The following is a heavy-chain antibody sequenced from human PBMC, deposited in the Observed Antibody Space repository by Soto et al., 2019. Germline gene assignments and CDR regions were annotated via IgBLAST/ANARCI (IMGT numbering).Heavy chain of an antibody. J-gene: IGHJ6*02. V-gene: IGHV3-7*01. CDR1: GFTLSSYW. Sequence: EVQLVESGGGLVQPGGSLRLSCAASGFTLSSYWMNWVRQAPGKGLEWVANIKQEGSEKYYVDSVKGRFFISRDNAKNSLYLQLNSLRAEDTAVYYCARDADASGWYHYGFDVWGQGTLVTVSS. CDR3: ARDADASGWYHYGFDV. D-gene: IGHD6-19*01. CDR2: IKQEGSEK.